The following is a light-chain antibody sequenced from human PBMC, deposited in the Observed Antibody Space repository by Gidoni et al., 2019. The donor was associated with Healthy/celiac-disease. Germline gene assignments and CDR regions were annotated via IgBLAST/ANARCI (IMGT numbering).Light chain of an antibody. Sequence: SYELTQPPSVSVSPGQTASITCSGNKLGDKYACWYQQKPGQSPVLVIYQDNKRPSGIPGRFPGSNSGNTATLTISGTQAMDEADYYCQAWDSNTYVFGTGTKVTVL. CDR3: QAWDSNTYV. CDR2: QDN. CDR1: KLGDKY. J-gene: IGLJ1*01. V-gene: IGLV3-1*01.